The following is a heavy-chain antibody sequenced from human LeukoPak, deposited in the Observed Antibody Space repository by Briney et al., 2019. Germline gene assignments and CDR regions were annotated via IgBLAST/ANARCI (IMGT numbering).Heavy chain of an antibody. Sequence: SETLSLTCTVSGGSISSYYWSWIRQPAGKGLEWIGRIYTSGSTNYNPSLKSRVTISLDTSKNQFSLKLGSVTAADTAVYYCARGPMYTSGWYVYWGQGTLVTVSS. CDR3: ARGPMYTSGWYVY. J-gene: IGHJ4*02. D-gene: IGHD6-19*01. CDR2: IYTSGST. V-gene: IGHV4-4*07. CDR1: GGSISSYY.